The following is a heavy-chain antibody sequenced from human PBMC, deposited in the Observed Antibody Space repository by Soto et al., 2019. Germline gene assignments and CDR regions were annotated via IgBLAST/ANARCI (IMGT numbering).Heavy chain of an antibody. Sequence: DVQLLESGGGLVQPGGSLRLSCAASGFTFSSYAMSWVRQAPGKGLEWVSGISSSGSRTNYADSVKGRFTISRDNSKNTLYVQMSSLRADDTAVYYCAKGFEWQWVLLGRFDFWGQGTLVTVSS. CDR1: GFTFSSYA. CDR3: AKGFEWQWVLLGRFDF. J-gene: IGHJ4*02. V-gene: IGHV3-23*01. D-gene: IGHD6-19*01. CDR2: ISSSGSRT.